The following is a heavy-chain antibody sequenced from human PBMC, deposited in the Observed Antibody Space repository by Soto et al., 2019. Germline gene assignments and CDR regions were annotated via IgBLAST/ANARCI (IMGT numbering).Heavy chain of an antibody. J-gene: IGHJ4*02. Sequence: SETLSLTCSFSGDSVTSHYLTWIRQSPEKGLEWIGYMHYTGFSHYNPSLKSRLTLSVDRSKNQFTLQLTSVTVADTAMYYCARGLSRFIAAAGALDYWGQGTLVTVSS. V-gene: IGHV4-59*02. CDR1: GDSVTSHY. CDR2: MHYTGFS. CDR3: ARGLSRFIAAAGALDY. D-gene: IGHD6-13*01.